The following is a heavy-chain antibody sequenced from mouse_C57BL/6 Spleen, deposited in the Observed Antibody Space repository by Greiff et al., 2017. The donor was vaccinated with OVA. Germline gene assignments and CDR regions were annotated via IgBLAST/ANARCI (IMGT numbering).Heavy chain of an antibody. J-gene: IGHJ4*01. CDR2: IDPSDSYT. CDR1: GYTFTSYW. V-gene: IGHV1-59*01. D-gene: IGHD2-5*01. Sequence: QVQLQQPGAELVRPGTSVKLSCKASGYTFTSYWMHWVKQRPGQGLEWIGVIDPSDSYTNYNQKFKGKATLTVDTSSSTAYMQLSRLTSEDSAVYYCARGGGHSNYVGYAMDYWGQGTSVTVSS. CDR3: ARGGGHSNYVGYAMDY.